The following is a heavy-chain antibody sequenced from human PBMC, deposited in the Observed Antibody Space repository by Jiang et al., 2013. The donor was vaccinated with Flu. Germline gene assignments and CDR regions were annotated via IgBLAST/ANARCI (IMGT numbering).Heavy chain of an antibody. CDR2: INAGNGNT. CDR3: AREEVVPFRSLVQDY. D-gene: IGHD6-13*01. V-gene: IGHV1-3*01. J-gene: IGHJ4*02. CDR1: GYTFTNYA. Sequence: SGAEVKKPGASVKVSCKASGYTFTNYAMHWVRQAPGQRLEWMGWINAGNGNTKYSQKFQGRVTITRDTSASTAYMELSSLRSEDTAVYFCAREEVVPFRSLVQDYWGQGTLVTVSS.